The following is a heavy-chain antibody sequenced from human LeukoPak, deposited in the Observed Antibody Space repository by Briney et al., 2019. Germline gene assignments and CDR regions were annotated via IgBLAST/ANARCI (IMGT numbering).Heavy chain of an antibody. V-gene: IGHV4-34*01. CDR1: GGSFSAYY. J-gene: IGHJ3*02. CDR3: ARGSLRARAFDI. CDR2: INHSGST. D-gene: IGHD6-6*01. Sequence: PSETLSLTCAVYGGSFSAYYWSWIRQPPGKGLEWIGEINHSGSTNYTPSLKSRVTISVDTSKNQFSLKLSSVTAADTAVYYCARGSLRARAFDIWGQGTMVTVSS.